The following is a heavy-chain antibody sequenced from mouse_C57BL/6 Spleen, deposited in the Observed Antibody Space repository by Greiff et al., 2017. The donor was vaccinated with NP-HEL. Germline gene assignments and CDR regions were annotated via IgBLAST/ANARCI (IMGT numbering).Heavy chain of an antibody. CDR2: ISYDGSN. CDR1: GYSITSGYY. V-gene: IGHV3-6*01. J-gene: IGHJ2*01. CDR3: ARWNDGYLDY. Sequence: DVQLQESGPGLVKPSQSLSLTCSVTGYSITSGYYWNWIRQFPGNKLEWMGYISYDGSNNYNPSLKNRISITRDTSKNQFFLKLNSVTTEDTATYYCARWNDGYLDYWGQGTTLTVSS. D-gene: IGHD2-3*01.